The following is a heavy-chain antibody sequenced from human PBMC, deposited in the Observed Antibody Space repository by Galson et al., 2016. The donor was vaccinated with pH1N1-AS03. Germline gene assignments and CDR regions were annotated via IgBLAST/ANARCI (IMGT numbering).Heavy chain of an antibody. CDR2: FDPEDGEK. D-gene: IGHD3-22*01. Sequence: SVKVSCKVSVYSLSEVSIHWVRQVPRKGLEWMGGFDPEDGEKTYAQKFQGRVTITRDTSASTAYMELSSLRSEDTAVYYCARAETYYDHFFDYWGQGTLVTVSS. CDR3: ARAETYYDHFFDY. CDR1: VYSLSEVS. V-gene: IGHV1-24*01. J-gene: IGHJ4*02.